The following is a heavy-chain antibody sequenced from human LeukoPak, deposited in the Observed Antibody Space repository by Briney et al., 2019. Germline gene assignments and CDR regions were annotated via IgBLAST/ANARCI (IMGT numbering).Heavy chain of an antibody. J-gene: IGHJ4*02. V-gene: IGHV4-34*01. Sequence: SETLSLTCAVYGVSFSGYYWSWIRQPPGKGLEWIGEINHSGSTNYNPSLKSRVTISVDTSKNQFSLKLSSVTAADTAVYHCARVSCSGGSCLDYWGQGTLVTVSS. CDR3: ARVSCSGGSCLDY. CDR1: GVSFSGYY. CDR2: INHSGST. D-gene: IGHD2-15*01.